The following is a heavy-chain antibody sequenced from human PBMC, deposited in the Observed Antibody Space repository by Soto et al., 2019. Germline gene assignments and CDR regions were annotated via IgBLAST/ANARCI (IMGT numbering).Heavy chain of an antibody. CDR2: IKQDGSEK. CDR3: ARAVRSGSYPYYYYGMDV. Sequence: TGGSLRLSCAASGFTFSTYWMSWVRQSPGKGLEWVANIKQDGSEKYYVDSVKGRFTISRDNANNSLYLQMNSLRAEDTAVYYCARAVRSGSYPYYYYGMDVWGQGTTVTVSS. D-gene: IGHD3-10*01. CDR1: GFTFSTYW. J-gene: IGHJ6*02. V-gene: IGHV3-7*01.